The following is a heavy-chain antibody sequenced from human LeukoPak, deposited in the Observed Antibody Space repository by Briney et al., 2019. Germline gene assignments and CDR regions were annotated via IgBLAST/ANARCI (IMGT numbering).Heavy chain of an antibody. CDR1: GDSISSGNYY. J-gene: IGHJ4*02. CDR2: IYYSGST. V-gene: IGHV4-30-4*01. CDR3: AREFWSGSYSDK. Sequence: PSETLSLTCTVSGDSISSGNYYWTWIRQPPGKGLEWIGYIYYSGSTFYNPSPKSRVTISVDTSKNEFSLKLSSVTAADTAVYYCAREFWSGSYSDKWGQGTLVTVSS. D-gene: IGHD3-3*01.